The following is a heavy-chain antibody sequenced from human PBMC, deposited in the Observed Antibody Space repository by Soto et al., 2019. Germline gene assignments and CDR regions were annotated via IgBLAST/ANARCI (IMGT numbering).Heavy chain of an antibody. D-gene: IGHD2-21*02. CDR1: GFTFSTYA. CDR2: ISGSGGTT. CDR3: AKDWVPNAVVTALPIFDS. V-gene: IGHV3-23*01. Sequence: HPGGSLRLSCAASGFTFSTYAMSWVRQAPGKGLEWVSGISGSGGTTFYADSVQGRFTVSRDNSKDTLYLQMNSLRAEDTAIYYCAKDWVPNAVVTALPIFDSWGQGTLVTVSS. J-gene: IGHJ4*02.